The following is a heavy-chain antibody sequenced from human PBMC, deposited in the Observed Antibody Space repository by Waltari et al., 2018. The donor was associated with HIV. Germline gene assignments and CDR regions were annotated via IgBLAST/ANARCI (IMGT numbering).Heavy chain of an antibody. J-gene: IGHJ3*02. CDR1: GGTFRSYA. V-gene: IGHV1-69*01. D-gene: IGHD3-22*01. Sequence: QVQLVQSGAEVMKPGSSVKVSCKASGGTFRSYALSWVRQAPGQGLEWMGGIIPIFGTANYAQKFQGRVTITADESTSTAYMELSSLRSEDTAVYYCARARETYYYDSSVAFDIWGQGTMVTVSS. CDR3: ARARETYYYDSSVAFDI. CDR2: IIPIFGTA.